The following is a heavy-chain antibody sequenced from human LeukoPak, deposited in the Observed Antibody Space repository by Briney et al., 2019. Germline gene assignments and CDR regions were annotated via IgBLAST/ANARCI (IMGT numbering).Heavy chain of an antibody. Sequence: SETLSLTCTVSGGSISSYYWSWIRQPPGKGREWIGYIYYSGSTNYNPSLKSRVTISVDTSKNQFSLKLSSVTAADTAVYYCAGRTGTLDYWGQGTLVTVSS. CDR2: IYYSGST. CDR3: AGRTGTLDY. J-gene: IGHJ4*02. D-gene: IGHD1-7*01. V-gene: IGHV4-59*08. CDR1: GGSISSYY.